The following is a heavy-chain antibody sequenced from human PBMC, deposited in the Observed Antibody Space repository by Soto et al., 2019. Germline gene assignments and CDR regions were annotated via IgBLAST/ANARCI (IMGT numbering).Heavy chain of an antibody. D-gene: IGHD3-22*01. Sequence: PGGSLRLSCAASGFTFSSYAMSWVRQAPGKGLEWVSAISGSGGSTYYADSVKGRFTISRDNSKNTLYPQMNSLRAEDTAVYYCARGRYYYDSSAPTWFDPWGQGTLVTVSS. J-gene: IGHJ5*02. CDR1: GFTFSSYA. CDR3: ARGRYYYDSSAPTWFDP. CDR2: ISGSGGST. V-gene: IGHV3-23*01.